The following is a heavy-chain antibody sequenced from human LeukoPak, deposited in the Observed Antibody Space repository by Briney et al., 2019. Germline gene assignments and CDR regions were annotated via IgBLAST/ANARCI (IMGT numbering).Heavy chain of an antibody. CDR2: ISGSGDKI. CDR1: GFTFSSYA. V-gene: IGHV3-23*01. D-gene: IGHD1-26*01. J-gene: IGHJ4*02. CDR3: AKEARVVGAKDY. Sequence: GGSLRLSCAASGFTFSSYAMSWVRQAPGKGLEWVSAISGSGDKIVYADSVKGRFTISRDNSKNTLYLQMNSLRAEDTAVYYCAKEARVVGAKDYWGQGTLVTVSS.